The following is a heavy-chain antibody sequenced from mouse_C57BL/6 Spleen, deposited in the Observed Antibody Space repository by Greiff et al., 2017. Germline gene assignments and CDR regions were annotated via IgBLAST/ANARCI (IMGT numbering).Heavy chain of an antibody. J-gene: IGHJ4*01. Sequence: VQLQQSGPELVQPGASVKISCKASGYAFSSSWLNWVTQRPGKGLAWIGRIYPGDGDTNYNGKFKGKATLTADKSSSTAYMQLSSLTSEDSAVDCCARDYGSSYDYAMDYWGQGTSVTVSS. CDR1: GYAFSSSW. CDR3: ARDYGSSYDYAMDY. V-gene: IGHV1-82*01. CDR2: IYPGDGDT. D-gene: IGHD1-1*01.